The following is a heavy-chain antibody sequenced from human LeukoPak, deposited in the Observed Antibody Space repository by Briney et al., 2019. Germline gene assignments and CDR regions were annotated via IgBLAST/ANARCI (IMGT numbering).Heavy chain of an antibody. CDR3: AKYLMIRGPPGE. J-gene: IGHJ4*02. CDR1: VFTFSDDY. V-gene: IGHV3-11*06. Sequence: PGGSLRLSCAASVFTFSDDYMSWIRQAPGKGLEWISYISSSSFYTSYADSVKGRFTISRDNSKNTVFLQMNSLRAEDTAVFYCAKYLMIRGPPGEWGQGTLVTVSS. CDR2: ISSSSFYT. D-gene: IGHD3-10*01.